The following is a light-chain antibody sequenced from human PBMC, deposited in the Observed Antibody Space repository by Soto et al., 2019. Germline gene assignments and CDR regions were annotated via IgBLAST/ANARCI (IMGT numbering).Light chain of an antibody. CDR2: GAS. J-gene: IGKJ4*01. CDR3: QQYNNWPLT. Sequence: EIVMTQSPATLSVSPGERATLSCRASQSVSSNSAWYQQKPGQAPRLLIYGASTRATGIPARFSGSGSRTEFTLTISSLQSEDFAVYYCQQYNNWPLTFGGGTKVEIK. CDR1: QSVSSN. V-gene: IGKV3-15*01.